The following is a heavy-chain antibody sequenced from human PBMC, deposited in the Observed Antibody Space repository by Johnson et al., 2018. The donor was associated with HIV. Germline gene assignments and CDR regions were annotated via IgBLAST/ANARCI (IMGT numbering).Heavy chain of an antibody. J-gene: IGHJ3*02. CDR1: GFTFSSYA. CDR3: AREGNQLLGSDAFDI. CDR2: ISYDGTNR. Sequence: QVQLVESGGGVVQPGRSLRLSCAASGFTFSSYAMHWVRQAPGKGLEWVAVISYDGTNRYYADSVKGRFTISRHNSKNTLYLQMNSLRPEDTAVYYCAREGNQLLGSDAFDIWGQGTMVTVSS. V-gene: IGHV3-30-3*01. D-gene: IGHD2-2*01.